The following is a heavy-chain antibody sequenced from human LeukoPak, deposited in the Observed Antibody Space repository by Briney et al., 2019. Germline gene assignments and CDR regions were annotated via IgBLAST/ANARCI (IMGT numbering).Heavy chain of an antibody. CDR3: AWRKYFSTWFEP. D-gene: IGHD1-14*01. CDR2: IYPGDSET. V-gene: IGHV5-51*01. Sequence: GEALKISCKGSGHHLTTYRIGWVGQMPGEGLGGMGIIYPGDSETQYSPSFQGQVTISVDESINTAYLQWSSLKASDTAMYYCAWRKYFSTWFEPWGQGTLVTVSS. J-gene: IGHJ5*02. CDR1: GHHLTTYR.